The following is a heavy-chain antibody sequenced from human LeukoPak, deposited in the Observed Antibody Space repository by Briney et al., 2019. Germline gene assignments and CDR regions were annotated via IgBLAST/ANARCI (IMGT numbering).Heavy chain of an antibody. V-gene: IGHV3-23*01. Sequence: GGSLRLSCAASGFTFSNYALVWVRQAPGKGLEWVSAITGSGGGTDYADSVKGRFTISRDNSKNTLYLQMSSLRAEDTAVYYCAKDPDGDHIGAFDFWGQGTMVTVSS. CDR2: ITGSGGGT. J-gene: IGHJ3*01. D-gene: IGHD4-17*01. CDR1: GFTFSNYA. CDR3: AKDPDGDHIGAFDF.